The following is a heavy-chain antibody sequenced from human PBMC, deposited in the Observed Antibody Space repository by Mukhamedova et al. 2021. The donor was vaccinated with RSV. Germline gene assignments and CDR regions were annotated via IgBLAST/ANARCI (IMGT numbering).Heavy chain of an antibody. D-gene: IGHD3-3*01. Sequence: GKGLEWIGSIYYSGSTYYNPSLKSRVTISVDTSKNQFSLKLSSVTAADTAVYYCARDGHDFWSGYYTVNWFEPRGKGTLVNVPS. CDR2: IYYSGST. J-gene: IGHJ5*02. V-gene: IGHV4-39*07. CDR3: ARDGHDFWSGYYTVNWFEP.